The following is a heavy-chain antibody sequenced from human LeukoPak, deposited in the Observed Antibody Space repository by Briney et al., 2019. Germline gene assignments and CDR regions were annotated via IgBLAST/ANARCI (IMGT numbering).Heavy chain of an antibody. CDR2: ISAYNGNT. J-gene: IGHJ4*02. V-gene: IGHV1-18*01. Sequence: ASVKVSCKASGYTFTSYGISWVRQAPGQGLEWMGWISAYNGNTNYAQKLQGRVTMTTDTSTSTAYMELRSLRSDDTAVYYCARDADYDSSGYYPDYWGQGTLVTVSS. CDR1: GYTFTSYG. CDR3: ARDADYDSSGYYPDY. D-gene: IGHD3-22*01.